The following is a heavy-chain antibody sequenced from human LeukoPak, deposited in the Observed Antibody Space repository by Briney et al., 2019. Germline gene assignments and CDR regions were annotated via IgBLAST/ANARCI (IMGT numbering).Heavy chain of an antibody. D-gene: IGHD6-6*01. CDR2: INSDGSST. CDR3: TGSRSSNWFDP. Sequence: GSLRLSCAASGFTFSTYWMHWVRQAPGKGLVWVSRINSDGSSTSNADSVKGRFTISRDNAKNTLYLQMNSLRAEDTAVYYCTGSRSSNWFDPWGQGTLVTVSS. V-gene: IGHV3-74*01. J-gene: IGHJ5*02. CDR1: GFTFSTYW.